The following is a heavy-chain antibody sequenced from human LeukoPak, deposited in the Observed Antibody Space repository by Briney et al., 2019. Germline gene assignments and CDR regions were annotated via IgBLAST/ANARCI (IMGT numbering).Heavy chain of an antibody. D-gene: IGHD3-3*01. Sequence: PSETLSLTCTVSGGSISSGDYYWSWIRQPPGKGLEWIGYIYYSGSTYYNPSLKSRVTISVDTSKNQFSLKLSPVTAADTAVYYCARDTGYDFWSGYMSWYYYGMDVWGQGTTVTVSS. CDR1: GGSISSGDYY. J-gene: IGHJ6*02. V-gene: IGHV4-30-4*01. CDR3: ARDTGYDFWSGYMSWYYYGMDV. CDR2: IYYSGST.